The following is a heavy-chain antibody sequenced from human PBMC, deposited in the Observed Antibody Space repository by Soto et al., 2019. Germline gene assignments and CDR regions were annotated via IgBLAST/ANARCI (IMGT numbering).Heavy chain of an antibody. CDR3: AREYYYDSSGYSPLNY. CDR2: ISSSGRA. V-gene: IGHV4-31*03. J-gene: IGHJ4*02. Sequence: SETLSLTCTVSGGSVNNNGFSWTWIRQHPGKGPECIGHISSSGRASYSPSLKRRVAISLDASKNHFSLQLTSVTAADTAVYYCAREYYYDSSGYSPLNYWGQGTLVTVSS. CDR1: GGSVNNNGFS. D-gene: IGHD3-22*01.